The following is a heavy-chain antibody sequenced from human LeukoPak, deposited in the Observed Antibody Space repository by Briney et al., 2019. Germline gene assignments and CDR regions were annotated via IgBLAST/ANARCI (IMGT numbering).Heavy chain of an antibody. V-gene: IGHV4-4*07. D-gene: IGHD1-1*01. CDR3: ARDGPSRNLFLDF. Sequence: SETLSLTCTVSGGSMTFYYWSWIRQSAGKRLEYIGRMSTSGNINYNPSLKNRVTMSMDTSKNQFSLRLMSVTAADTAVYYCARDGPSRNLFLDFWGQGILVTVSS. CDR1: GGSMTFYY. J-gene: IGHJ4*02. CDR2: MSTSGNI.